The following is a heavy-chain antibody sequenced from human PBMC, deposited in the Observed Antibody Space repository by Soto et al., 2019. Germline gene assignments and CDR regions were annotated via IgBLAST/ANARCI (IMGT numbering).Heavy chain of an antibody. CDR3: AGYLTGPRRYGMDV. D-gene: IGHD3-16*01. CDR2: IYYSGST. CDR1: GGSISSGGYY. J-gene: IGHJ6*02. V-gene: IGHV4-31*03. Sequence: SETLSLTCTVSGGSISSGGYYWSWIRQHPGKGLEWIGYIYYSGSTYYNPSLKSRVTISVDTSKNQFSLKLSSVTAADTAVYYCAGYLTGPRRYGMDVWGQGTTVTVSS.